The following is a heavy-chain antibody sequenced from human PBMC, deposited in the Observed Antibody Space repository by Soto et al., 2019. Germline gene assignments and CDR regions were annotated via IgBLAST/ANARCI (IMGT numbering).Heavy chain of an antibody. D-gene: IGHD3-16*01. J-gene: IGHJ2*01. V-gene: IGHV3-30*03. CDR1: GVTFKDYG. CDR3: ARDGWGSNWYFDL. CDR2: ISYDGKQT. Sequence: GGSLRLSCGAPGVTFKDYGMHWVRQAPGKGLEWEAVISYDGKQTYYADSVKGRFTISKDKSKRTLFLQMNSLRVDDTAVYYCARDGWGSNWYFDLWGRGTLVTVSS.